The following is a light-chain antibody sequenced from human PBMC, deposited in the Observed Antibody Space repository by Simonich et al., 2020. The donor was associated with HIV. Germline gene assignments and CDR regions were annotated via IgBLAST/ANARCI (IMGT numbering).Light chain of an antibody. V-gene: IGLV3-1*01. J-gene: IGLJ2*01. CDR1: KLGDKY. CDR3: QAWDSSTVV. Sequence: SYELTQPPSVSMSPGQTASITCSGDKLGDKYACWYQQKSGQSPVLVIYQDNKRPSGIPERFSGSNSGNTATLTISGTQAMDEADYYCQAWDSSTVVFGGGTKLTVL. CDR2: QDN.